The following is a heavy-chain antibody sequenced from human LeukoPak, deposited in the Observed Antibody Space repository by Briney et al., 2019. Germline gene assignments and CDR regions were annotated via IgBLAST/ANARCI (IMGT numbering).Heavy chain of an antibody. D-gene: IGHD5-12*01. CDR2: IIPILGIA. J-gene: IGHJ5*02. Sequence: ASVKVSCKASGGTFSSYAISWVRPAPGQGLEWMGRIIPILGIANYAQKFQGRVTITADKSTSTAYMELSSLRSEDTAVYYCAKHGYDVDWFDLWGQGTLVTVSS. V-gene: IGHV1-69*04. CDR1: GGTFSSYA. CDR3: AKHGYDVDWFDL.